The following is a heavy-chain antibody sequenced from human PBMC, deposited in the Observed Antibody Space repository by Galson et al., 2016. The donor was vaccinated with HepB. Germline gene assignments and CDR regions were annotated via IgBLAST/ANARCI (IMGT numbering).Heavy chain of an antibody. Sequence: CAISGDSVSSNSATWNWIRQSPSRGLEWLGRTYYRSAWLDDYAISVKSRISINPDTSKNRFSLHLSSGTPEDTAVYYCTRERRYCSDGSCYSFDYWGLGILVTVSS. J-gene: IGHJ4*02. CDR2: TYYRSAWLD. D-gene: IGHD2-15*01. CDR3: TRERRYCSDGSCYSFDY. V-gene: IGHV6-1*01. CDR1: GDSVSSNSAT.